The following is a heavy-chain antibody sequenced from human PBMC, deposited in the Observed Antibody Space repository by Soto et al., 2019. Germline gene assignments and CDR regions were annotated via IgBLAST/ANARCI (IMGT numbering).Heavy chain of an antibody. CDR3: ARGGAVWFGELLYLNYYYYMDV. D-gene: IGHD3-10*01. Sequence: QVQLQQWGAGLLKPSETLSLTCAVYGGSFSGYYWSWIRQPPGKGLKWIGEINHSGSTNYNPSLKSRVTISVDTSKNQFSLQLSSVTAADTVVYYCARGGAVWFGELLYLNYYYYMDVWGKGTTVTVSS. V-gene: IGHV4-34*01. J-gene: IGHJ6*03. CDR2: INHSGST. CDR1: GGSFSGYY.